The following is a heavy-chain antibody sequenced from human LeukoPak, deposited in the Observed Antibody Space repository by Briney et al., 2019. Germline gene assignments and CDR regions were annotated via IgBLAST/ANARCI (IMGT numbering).Heavy chain of an antibody. J-gene: IGHJ1*01. CDR3: ARNGQQVRYFQH. CDR1: GYTFTNYD. V-gene: IGHV1-8*01. CDR2: MNPNSGNT. D-gene: IGHD6-13*01. Sequence: ASVKVSCKASGYTFTNYDINWVRQATGQGLEWMGWMNPNSGNTNYAQKLQGRVTMTRNTSISTAYMELSSLTSEDTAVYYCARNGQQVRYFQHWGQGTLVTVSS.